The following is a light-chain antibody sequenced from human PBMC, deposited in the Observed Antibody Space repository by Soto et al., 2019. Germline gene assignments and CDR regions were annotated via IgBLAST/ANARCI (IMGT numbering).Light chain of an antibody. V-gene: IGKV1-39*01. Sequence: DILMTQSPSSLSASVGDRVTITCRASQTISTYLNWYQQIPGKAPKLLIYGASNLQNGVPSRFSGSGSGTDFTLTISSLQPEDFATYYCQKSSSIPYTFGQGTKLEIK. CDR3: QKSSSIPYT. CDR1: QTISTY. CDR2: GAS. J-gene: IGKJ2*01.